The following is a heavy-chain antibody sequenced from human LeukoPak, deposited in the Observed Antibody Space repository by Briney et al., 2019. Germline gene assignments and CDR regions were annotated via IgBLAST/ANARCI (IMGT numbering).Heavy chain of an antibody. Sequence: ASVKVSCKASGGTFSTSAINWVRQAPGQGLEWMGRIIPFLNIAIYAQKFQGRVTITADKSTSTGYMELSSLRSEDTAVYYCARGVNDYDSSGYYPLDYWGQGTLVTVSS. D-gene: IGHD3-22*01. CDR1: GGTFSTSA. J-gene: IGHJ4*02. CDR2: IIPFLNIA. V-gene: IGHV1-69*04. CDR3: ARGVNDYDSSGYYPLDY.